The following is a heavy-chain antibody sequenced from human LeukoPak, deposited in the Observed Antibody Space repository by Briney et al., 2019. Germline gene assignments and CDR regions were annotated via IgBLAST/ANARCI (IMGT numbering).Heavy chain of an antibody. D-gene: IGHD4-17*01. CDR3: ARAHRDYGDYSVRFQH. Sequence: PSETLSLTCTVSGGSISSGGYYWSWIRQHPGKGLEWIGYIYYSGSTYYNPSLKSRVTISVDTSKNQFSLKLSSVTAADTAVYYCARAHRDYGDYSVRFQHWGQGTLVTVSS. CDR1: GGSISSGGYY. CDR2: IYYSGST. J-gene: IGHJ1*01. V-gene: IGHV4-31*03.